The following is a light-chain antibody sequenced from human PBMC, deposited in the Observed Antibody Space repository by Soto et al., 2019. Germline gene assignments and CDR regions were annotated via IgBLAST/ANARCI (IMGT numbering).Light chain of an antibody. CDR1: SSDVGGYTY. J-gene: IGLJ1*01. CDR3: CSYAGTPYV. V-gene: IGLV2-11*01. Sequence: QSALTQPRSVSGAPGQSVTISCPGNSSDVGGYTYVSWYQQHPGKAPKLIIYGVNKRPSGVPDRFSGSKSGNAASLTISGLQAEDEADYYCCSYAGTPYVFGSGTKVTVL. CDR2: GVN.